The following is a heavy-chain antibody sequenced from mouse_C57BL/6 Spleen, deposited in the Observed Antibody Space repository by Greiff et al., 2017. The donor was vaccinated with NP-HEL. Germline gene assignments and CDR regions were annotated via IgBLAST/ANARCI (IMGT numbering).Heavy chain of an antibody. CDR3: ARVKGVYDGSSCPGWYFDV. J-gene: IGHJ1*03. Sequence: DVQLVESGGGLVQPGGSLKLSCAASGFTFSDYYMYWVRQTPEKRLEWVAYISNGGGSTYYPDTVKGRFTISRDNAKNTLYLQMSRLKSEDTAMYYCARVKGVYDGSSCPGWYFDVWGTGTTVTVSS. CDR1: GFTFSDYY. D-gene: IGHD1-1*01. V-gene: IGHV5-12*01. CDR2: ISNGGGST.